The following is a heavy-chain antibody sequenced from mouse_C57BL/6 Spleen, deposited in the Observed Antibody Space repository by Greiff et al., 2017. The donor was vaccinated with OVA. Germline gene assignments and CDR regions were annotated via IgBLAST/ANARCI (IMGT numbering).Heavy chain of an antibody. CDR1: GFTFSDYG. Sequence: EVMLVESGGGLVKPGGSLKLSCAASGFTFSDYGMHWVRQAPEKGLEWVAYISSGSSTIYYADTVKGRFTISRDNAKNTLFLQMTSLGSEDTARYYCARLGITTVVADAMDYWGQGTSVTVSS. CDR3: ARLGITTVVADAMDY. D-gene: IGHD1-1*01. V-gene: IGHV5-17*01. J-gene: IGHJ4*01. CDR2: ISSGSSTI.